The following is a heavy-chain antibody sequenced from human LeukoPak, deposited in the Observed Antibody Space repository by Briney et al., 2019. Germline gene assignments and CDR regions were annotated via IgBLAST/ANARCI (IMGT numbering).Heavy chain of an antibody. V-gene: IGHV4-59*01. CDR3: ARGARGSDY. D-gene: IGHD1-26*01. J-gene: IGHJ4*02. Sequence: SETLSLTCTVSGASIPSYYWTWFRQPPGKGLEWIGHIYSSGSTNYNPSLKSRVTISVDTSKNQFSLKLSSVTAADTAVYYCARGARGSDYWGQGTLVTVSS. CDR1: GASIPSYY. CDR2: IYSSGST.